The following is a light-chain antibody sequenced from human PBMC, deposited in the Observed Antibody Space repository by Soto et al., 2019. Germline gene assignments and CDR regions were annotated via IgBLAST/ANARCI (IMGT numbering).Light chain of an antibody. J-gene: IGKJ5*01. CDR3: QQSYSKVT. CDR1: QSISSY. V-gene: IGKV1-39*01. Sequence: DIQMTQSPSSLSASVGDRVTITCRASQSISSYLNWYQQKPGKAPKLLIYAASSLQSGVPSRFSGSGSGTDFTLTISSLKPEDFATYYCQQSYSKVTFGQGTRLEIK. CDR2: AAS.